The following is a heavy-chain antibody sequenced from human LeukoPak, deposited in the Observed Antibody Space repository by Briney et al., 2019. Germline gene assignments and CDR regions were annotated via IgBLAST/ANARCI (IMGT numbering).Heavy chain of an antibody. CDR3: AREVRKTSYYFDY. CDR1: GGSISSSSYY. CDR2: IYYSGST. Sequence: SETLSLTCTVSGGSISSSSYYWGWIRQPPGKGLEWIGSIYYSGSTYYNPSLKSRVTISVGTSKNQFSLKLSSVTAADTAVYYCAREVRKTSYYFDYWGQGTLVTVSS. J-gene: IGHJ4*02. V-gene: IGHV4-39*07. D-gene: IGHD2-21*01.